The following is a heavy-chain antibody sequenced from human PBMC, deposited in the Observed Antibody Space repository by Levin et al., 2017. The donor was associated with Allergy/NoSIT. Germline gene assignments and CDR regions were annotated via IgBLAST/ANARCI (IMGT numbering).Heavy chain of an antibody. CDR2: VNCNSGDT. CDR1: GYTFTDYY. V-gene: IGHV1-2*02. J-gene: IGHJ4*02. Sequence: LGESLKISCKAAGYTFTDYYMHWVRQAPGQGLEWMGWVNCNSGDTNYAQKFQGRVTMTRDTSISTAYIELSSLRSDDTAVYYCARNDYGDYVQNFDYWGQGTLVTVSS. CDR3: ARNDYGDYVQNFDY. D-gene: IGHD4-17*01.